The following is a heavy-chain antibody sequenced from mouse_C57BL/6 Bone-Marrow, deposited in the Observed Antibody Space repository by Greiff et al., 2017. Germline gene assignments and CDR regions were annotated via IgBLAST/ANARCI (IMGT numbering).Heavy chain of an antibody. D-gene: IGHD1-1*01. CDR3: ARYTHRDYGSSYGYFDV. CDR2: IYPRSGNT. J-gene: IGHJ1*03. V-gene: IGHV1-81*01. CDR1: GYTFTSYG. Sequence: QVQLQQSGAELARPGASVKLSCKASGYTFTSYGISWVKQRTGQGLEWIGEIYPRSGNTYYNEKFKGKATLTADKSSSTAYMELRSLTSEDSAVYFCARYTHRDYGSSYGYFDVWGTGTTVTVSS.